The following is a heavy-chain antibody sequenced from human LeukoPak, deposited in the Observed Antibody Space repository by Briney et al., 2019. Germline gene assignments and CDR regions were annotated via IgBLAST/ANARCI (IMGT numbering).Heavy chain of an antibody. D-gene: IGHD3-10*01. CDR2: IYSGGTT. J-gene: IGHJ2*01. Sequence: GGSLRLSCAASGFTVSSNYISWVRQAPGKGLEWVSVIYSGGTTYYADSVKGRFTISRDTSKNTLYLQMNSLRAEDTAVYYCARDRAPPTSWYFDLWGRGTLVTVSS. V-gene: IGHV3-53*01. CDR1: GFTVSSNY. CDR3: ARDRAPPTSWYFDL.